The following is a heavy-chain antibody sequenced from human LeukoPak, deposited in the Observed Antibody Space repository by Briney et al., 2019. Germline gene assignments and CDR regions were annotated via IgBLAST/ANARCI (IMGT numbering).Heavy chain of an antibody. CDR1: GFTYSSYG. D-gene: IGHD2/OR15-2a*01. CDR3: ARELSPAVKFYFDS. J-gene: IGHJ4*02. V-gene: IGHV3-33*01. Sequence: GGSLRLSCAASGFTYSSYGMHWVGQAPGKGLEWVAFIWYDGSNKYYADSVKGRFTISRDNSKNTVYLQMNSLRVEDTAVYYCARELSPAVKFYFDSWGQGTQVTVSS. CDR2: IWYDGSNK.